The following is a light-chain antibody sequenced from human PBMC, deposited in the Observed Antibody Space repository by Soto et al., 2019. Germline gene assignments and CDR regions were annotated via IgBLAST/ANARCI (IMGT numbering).Light chain of an antibody. CDR3: SSYTSGSTFYV. CDR1: SSDIGGYNY. CDR2: DVS. Sequence: QSVLTQPASVSGSPGRSITISCTGTSSDIGGYNYVSWFQQHPGKAPKLMISDVSNRPSGASNRFSGSKSGNTASLTISGLQAEDEADYYCSSYTSGSTFYVFGTGTKVTVL. J-gene: IGLJ1*01. V-gene: IGLV2-14*01.